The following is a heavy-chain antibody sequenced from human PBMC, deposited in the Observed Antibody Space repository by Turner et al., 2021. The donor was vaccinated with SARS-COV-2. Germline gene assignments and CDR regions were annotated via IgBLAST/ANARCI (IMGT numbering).Heavy chain of an antibody. V-gene: IGHV4-39*01. J-gene: IGHJ2*01. CDR2: MYYSVST. Sequence: QLQLQESGPGLVKPSETLSLTCTVSGGSISSSSYYWGWIRQPPGKGLAWIGSMYYSVSTYYNSSLKSRVTISVDTSKNQFSLKMSSVTAADTAVYYCARRSWKLTEWYFDLWGRGTLVTVSS. CDR3: ARRSWKLTEWYFDL. D-gene: IGHD1-1*01. CDR1: GGSISSSSYY.